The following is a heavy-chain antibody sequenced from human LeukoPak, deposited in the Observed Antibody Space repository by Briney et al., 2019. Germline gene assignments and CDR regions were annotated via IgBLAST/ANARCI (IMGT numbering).Heavy chain of an antibody. CDR2: INPSGGST. Sequence: GASVKVSCKASGYTFTSYYLYWVRQAPGQGLEWMGIINPSGGSTNYAQKFQGRVTMTRDTSISTAYMELSRLRSDDTAVYYCARVYYYDSSGTGDYWGQGTLVTVSS. V-gene: IGHV1-46*01. CDR1: GYTFTSYY. J-gene: IGHJ4*02. CDR3: ARVYYYDSSGTGDY. D-gene: IGHD3-22*01.